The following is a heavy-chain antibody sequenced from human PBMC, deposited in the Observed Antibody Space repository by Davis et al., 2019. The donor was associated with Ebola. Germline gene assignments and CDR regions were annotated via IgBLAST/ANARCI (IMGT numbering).Heavy chain of an antibody. D-gene: IGHD6-6*01. CDR2: INHSGNT. Sequence: ESLKISCAVYGGSFTDYYWSWIRQAPGRGLEWIGEINHSGNTNFNASLKGRVTISVDTSKNQISLKLSSLTAADTAVYYCAGLVAGRVDSWGQGTRVTVSS. J-gene: IGHJ4*02. CDR1: GGSFTDYY. V-gene: IGHV4-34*01. CDR3: AGLVAGRVDS.